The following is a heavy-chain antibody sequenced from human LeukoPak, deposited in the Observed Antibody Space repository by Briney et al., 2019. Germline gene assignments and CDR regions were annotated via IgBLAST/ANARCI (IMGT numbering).Heavy chain of an antibody. CDR3: ARDTDSSDADWFDP. CDR1: GFTFSSYG. V-gene: IGHV3-30*03. J-gene: IGHJ5*02. Sequence: PGGSLRLSCAASGFTFSSYGMHWVRQAPGKGLEWVAVISYDGSNKYYADSVKGRFTISRDNSKNTLYLQMNSLRAEDTAVYYCARDTDSSDADWFDPWGQGTLVTVSS. D-gene: IGHD3-22*01. CDR2: ISYDGSNK.